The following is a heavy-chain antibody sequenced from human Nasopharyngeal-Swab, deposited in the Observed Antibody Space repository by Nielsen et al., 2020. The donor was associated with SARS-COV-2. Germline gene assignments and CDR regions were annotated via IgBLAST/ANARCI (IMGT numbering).Heavy chain of an antibody. V-gene: IGHV3-74*01. CDR1: GFTFTSYW. J-gene: IGHJ4*02. D-gene: IGHD6-13*01. Sequence: GESLKISCAASGFTFTSYWMSWARQAPGKGLEWVARVNSDGSRPSYADSVKGRVTLSRDNAKNTLFLQMHSLRAEDTAMYYCARASIAAAGTQDYWGQGTLVTVSS. CDR3: ARASIAAAGTQDY. CDR2: VNSDGSRP.